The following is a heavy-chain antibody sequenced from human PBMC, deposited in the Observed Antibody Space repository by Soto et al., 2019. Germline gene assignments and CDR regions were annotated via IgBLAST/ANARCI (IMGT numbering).Heavy chain of an antibody. CDR2: IIPIFGTA. V-gene: IGHV1-69*12. CDR1: GGTFSSYA. Sequence: QVQLVQSGAEVKKPGSSVKVSCKASGGTFSSYAISWVRQAPGQGLEWMGGIIPIFGTANYAQKFQGRVTITADESKSTAYMELSSLRSEDTAVYYCARQFIAAAPVGLDWFDPWGQGTLVTVSS. J-gene: IGHJ5*02. CDR3: ARQFIAAAPVGLDWFDP. D-gene: IGHD6-13*01.